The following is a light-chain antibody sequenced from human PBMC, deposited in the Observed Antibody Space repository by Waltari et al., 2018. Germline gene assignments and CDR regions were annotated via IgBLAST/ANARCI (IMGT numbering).Light chain of an antibody. CDR1: SGSVSTSYY. V-gene: IGLV8-61*01. J-gene: IGLJ3*02. Sequence: QTVVTQEPSFSVSPGGTVILTCGLSSGSVSTSYYPSWYQQTPGQAPRTLIYSTNTRSSGVPDRFSGSILGNKAALTITGAQADDESDYYCVLYMGSGIPWVFGGGTKLTVL. CDR2: STN. CDR3: VLYMGSGIPWV.